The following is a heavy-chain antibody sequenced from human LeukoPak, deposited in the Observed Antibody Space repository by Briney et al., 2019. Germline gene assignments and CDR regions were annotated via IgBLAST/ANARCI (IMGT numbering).Heavy chain of an antibody. Sequence: PGGSLRLSCAASGFTFSSYGMHWVRQAPGKGLEWVAVIWYDGSNKYYADSVKGRFTISRDNSKNTLYLQMNSLRAEDTAVYYCARDVSYDSSGSLDYWGQGTLVTV. D-gene: IGHD3-22*01. V-gene: IGHV3-33*01. CDR3: ARDVSYDSSGSLDY. CDR2: IWYDGSNK. J-gene: IGHJ4*02. CDR1: GFTFSSYG.